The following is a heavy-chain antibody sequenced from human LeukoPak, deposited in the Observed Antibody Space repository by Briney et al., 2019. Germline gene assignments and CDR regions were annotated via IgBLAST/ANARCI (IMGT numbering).Heavy chain of an antibody. CDR2: IYYSGST. V-gene: IGHV4-59*01. CDR1: GGSISSYY. J-gene: IGHJ4*02. CDR3: ARLGRGGDWFDY. D-gene: IGHD2-21*02. Sequence: PSETLSLTCTVSGGSISSYYWTWIPQPPGKGPEWIGYIYYSGSTNYNSSLKSRVSMSVDTSKNQFSLKVNSVTAADAAIYYCARLGRGGDWFDYWGQGILVTVSS.